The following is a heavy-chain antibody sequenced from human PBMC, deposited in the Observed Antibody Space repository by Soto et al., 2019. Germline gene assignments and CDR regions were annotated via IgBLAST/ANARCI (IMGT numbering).Heavy chain of an antibody. D-gene: IGHD6-19*01. CDR1: GFTFESYA. Sequence: DVQLVESGGGSVQPGRSLRLSCVASGFTFESYAMHWVRQVPGKGLEWVSGISWNSGSIGYEDSVKGQFTISRDNAQKSLYLEMNSLRVEDTAFYYCVKDIHEQWLVSHFEYWGQGALVTVSS. V-gene: IGHV3-9*01. CDR3: VKDIHEQWLVSHFEY. CDR2: ISWNSGSI. J-gene: IGHJ4*02.